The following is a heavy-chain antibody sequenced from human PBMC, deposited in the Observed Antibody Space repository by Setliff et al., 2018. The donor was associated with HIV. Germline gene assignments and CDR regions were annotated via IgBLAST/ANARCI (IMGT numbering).Heavy chain of an antibody. Sequence: PSETLSLTCTSSGDSITGYYWSWIRQPPGKGLEWIGWLYYSGNTRYTPSLKSRVTISLATSKNRFSLQLTSVTAADAAVYYCARHRDGGTYPLDYWGQGTLVTVSS. V-gene: IGHV4-59*08. CDR3: ARHRDGGTYPLDY. CDR2: LYYSGNT. J-gene: IGHJ4*02. CDR1: GDSITGYY. D-gene: IGHD1-26*01.